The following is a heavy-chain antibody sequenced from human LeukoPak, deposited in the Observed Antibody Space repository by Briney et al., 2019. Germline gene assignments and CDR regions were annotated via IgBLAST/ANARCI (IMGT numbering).Heavy chain of an antibody. D-gene: IGHD6-19*01. CDR1: GFTFSSYA. Sequence: GGSLRLSCAASGFTFSSYAMSWVRQAPGKGLEWVSAISGRDGSTKYADSVKGRFTISRDNFKNTLYLQMNSLRAEDTAVYYCAKGRTAGGWYQTNFDYWGQGTLVTVSS. J-gene: IGHJ4*02. V-gene: IGHV3-23*01. CDR2: ISGRDGST. CDR3: AKGRTAGGWYQTNFDY.